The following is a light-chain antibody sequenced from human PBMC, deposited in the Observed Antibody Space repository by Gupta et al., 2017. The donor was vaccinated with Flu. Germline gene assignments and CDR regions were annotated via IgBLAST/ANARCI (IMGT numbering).Light chain of an antibody. Sequence: VKLTCTLSSGNSSFAIAWHQQQPGKGPRYLMMITTDGTLRKGDGIPDRFSGSSSGAERYLTISSLHSEDEADYYCQAWGTAIWVFGGGTKLTVL. CDR2: ITTDGTL. J-gene: IGLJ3*02. CDR3: QAWGTAIWV. CDR1: SGNSSFA. V-gene: IGLV4-69*01.